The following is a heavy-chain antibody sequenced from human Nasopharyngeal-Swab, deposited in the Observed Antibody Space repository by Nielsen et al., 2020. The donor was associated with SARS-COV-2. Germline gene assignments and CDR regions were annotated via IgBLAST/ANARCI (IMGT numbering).Heavy chain of an antibody. V-gene: IGHV5-10-1*01. J-gene: IGHJ4*02. CDR3: ARHRKVGYSSSWYYFDY. CDR1: GYSFTSYW. D-gene: IGHD6-13*01. CDR2: IDPSDSYT. Sequence: GESLKISCKGSGYSFTSYWISWVRQMPGKGPEWMGRIDPSDSYTNYSPSFQGHVTISADKSISTAYLQWSSLKASDTAMYYCARHRKVGYSSSWYYFDYWGQGTLVTVSS.